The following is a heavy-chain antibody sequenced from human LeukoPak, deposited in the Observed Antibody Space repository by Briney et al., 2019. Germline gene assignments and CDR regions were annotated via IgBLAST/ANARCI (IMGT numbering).Heavy chain of an antibody. CDR2: IYHSGST. CDR3: ARGKVGAGYYGLDV. J-gene: IGHJ6*02. V-gene: IGHV4-59*01. D-gene: IGHD1-26*01. Sequence: SEALSLTCTVSGGSISDYYWSWIRQPPGKGLEWIGHIYHSGSTNYNPSLKSRVIISVDTSKNQFSLKLSSVTAADTAVYHCARGKVGAGYYGLDVWGQGTTVTVSS. CDR1: GGSISDYY.